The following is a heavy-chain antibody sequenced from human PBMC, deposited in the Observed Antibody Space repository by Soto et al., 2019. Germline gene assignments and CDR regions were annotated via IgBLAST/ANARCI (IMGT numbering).Heavy chain of an antibody. CDR2: IYTGGNT. CDR3: AREGDDRHFFFDS. V-gene: IGHV4-4*07. CDR1: GRSRSSYY. D-gene: IGHD3-3*02. Sequence: QLQESGPGLVKPSETLSLTCNVSGRSRSSYYWSWIRQPAGKGLEWIGRIYTGGNTNYNPSLKSRVTMSVDTSKSQFSLSLTSVTAADTAVYYCAREGDDRHFFFDSWGQGTLVTVSS. J-gene: IGHJ4*02.